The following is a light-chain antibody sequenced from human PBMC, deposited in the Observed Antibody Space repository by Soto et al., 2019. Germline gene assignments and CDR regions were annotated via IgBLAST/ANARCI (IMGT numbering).Light chain of an antibody. V-gene: IGLV2-14*01. Sequence: QSALTQPASVSGSPGQSITISCTGTNSDIGGYNYVSWYQQHPGKVPKLMIYEVTNRPSGVSNRFSGSKSGNTASLTISGLQTEDEGDYYCSSYTSSSRLAVFGGGTKVTVL. J-gene: IGLJ3*02. CDR2: EVT. CDR1: NSDIGGYNY. CDR3: SSYTSSSRLAV.